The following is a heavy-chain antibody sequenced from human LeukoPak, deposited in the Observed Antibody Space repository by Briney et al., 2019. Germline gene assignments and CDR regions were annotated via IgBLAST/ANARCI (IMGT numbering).Heavy chain of an antibody. CDR1: DGSISSSSYC. V-gene: IGHV4-39*01. Sequence: PSETLFLTCTVSDGSISSSSYCWGWIRQSPGKGLEWIGSTYYTGSTYYNPSLKSRVTILVDTSNNQFSLKLSSVTAADTAVFYCARHAPVYYGSGFDPWGQGTLVTVSS. J-gene: IGHJ5*02. CDR3: ARHAPVYYGSGFDP. CDR2: TYYTGST. D-gene: IGHD3-10*01.